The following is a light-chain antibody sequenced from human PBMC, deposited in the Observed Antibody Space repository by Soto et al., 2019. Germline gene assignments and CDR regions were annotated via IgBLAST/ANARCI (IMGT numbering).Light chain of an antibody. J-gene: IGLJ1*01. CDR3: CSYAGSYTSYV. CDR1: SSDVDGYNY. V-gene: IGLV2-11*01. CDR2: DVS. Sequence: QSALTQPRSVSGSPGQSVTISCTGTSSDVDGYNYVSWYQQHPGKAPKLMIYDVSERPSGVPDRFSGSKSGNTASLTISGLQAEDEAEYYCCSYAGSYTSYVFGTGTKVTVL.